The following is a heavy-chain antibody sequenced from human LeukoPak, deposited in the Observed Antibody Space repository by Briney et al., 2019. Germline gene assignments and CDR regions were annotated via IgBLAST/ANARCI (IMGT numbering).Heavy chain of an antibody. CDR2: IYGDGST. V-gene: IGHV3-53*01. CDR1: GFTVRNYC. D-gene: IGHD3-10*01. CDR3: ARGSPVASGRYSIYSY. J-gene: IGHJ4*02. Sequence: TGGSLRLSCAASGFTVRNYCMSWVRQAPGKGLEWVAVIYGDGSTYYADSMKGRFTISSDNLKNTLSLQMDSLRAADTAMYYCARGSPVASGRYSIYSYWGQGTLVTVSP.